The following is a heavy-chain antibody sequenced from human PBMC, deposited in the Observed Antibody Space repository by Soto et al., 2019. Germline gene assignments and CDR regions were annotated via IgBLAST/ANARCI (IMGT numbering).Heavy chain of an antibody. D-gene: IGHD1-1*01. CDR1: GYRYSIYL. J-gene: IGHJ5*02. V-gene: IGHV1-2*04. CDR3: AIQRTGVVS. Sequence: SVKVSCKASGYRYSIYLMDWVRKAHGQGLEWMGGINPNNGGTNHAQRFRGWVTMTRDTSGSKAYMDLNRRTSDEAARDCRAIQRTGVVSCGQVTLFTVSS. CDR2: INPNNGGT.